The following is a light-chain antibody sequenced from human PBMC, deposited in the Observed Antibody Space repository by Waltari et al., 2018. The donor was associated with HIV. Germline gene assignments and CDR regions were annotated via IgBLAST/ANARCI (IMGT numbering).Light chain of an antibody. CDR2: VGTGGMVG. CDR3: GADHGSGSNFVRV. V-gene: IGLV9-49*01. J-gene: IGLJ3*02. CDR1: SGHRNYK. Sequence: QPVLTQPPSASASLGASVTPTCPLSSGHRNYKVDWYQQRPGKGPRFGMRVGTGGMVGSKGDGIPDRFSVLGSGLNRYLTIKNIQEEDESDYHCGADHGSGSNFVRVFGGGTKLTVL.